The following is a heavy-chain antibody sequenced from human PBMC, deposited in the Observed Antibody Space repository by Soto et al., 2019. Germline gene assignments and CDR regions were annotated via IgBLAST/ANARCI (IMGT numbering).Heavy chain of an antibody. Sequence: SETLSLTCTVSGGSISSYYWCWIRQPPGKGLEWIGYIYYSGSTNYNPSLKSLVTISVDTSKNQFSLKLISVTAADTPVYYCWRGSCGGACSPQPWFDPWAQGSLETVSP. CDR2: IYYSGST. J-gene: IGHJ5*02. CDR1: GGSISSYY. CDR3: WRGSCGGACSPQPWFDP. D-gene: IGHD2-21*02. V-gene: IGHV4-59*08.